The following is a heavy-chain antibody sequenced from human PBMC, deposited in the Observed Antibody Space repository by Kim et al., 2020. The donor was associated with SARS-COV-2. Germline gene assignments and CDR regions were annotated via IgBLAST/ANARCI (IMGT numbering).Heavy chain of an antibody. J-gene: IGHJ4*02. Sequence: AQEFQGRVTMTEDTSTDTAYMELSSLRSEDTAVYYCATPRGFGEFYYFDYWGQGTLVTVSS. D-gene: IGHD3-10*01. CDR3: ATPRGFGEFYYFDY. V-gene: IGHV1-24*01.